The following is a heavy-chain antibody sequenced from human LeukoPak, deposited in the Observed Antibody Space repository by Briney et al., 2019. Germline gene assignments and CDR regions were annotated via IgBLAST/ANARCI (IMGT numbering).Heavy chain of an antibody. V-gene: IGHV4-59*01. CDR2: IYYSWST. CDR3: ARDSPDYYGSGSATYYMDV. Sequence: PSETLSLTCTVSGGSISSYYWSWIRQPPGNGLEWIGYIYYSWSTNYNPSLKSRVTISVDTSKNQFSLKLSSVTAADTAVYYCARDSPDYYGSGSATYYMDVWGKGTTVTISS. J-gene: IGHJ6*03. CDR1: GGSISSYY. D-gene: IGHD3-10*01.